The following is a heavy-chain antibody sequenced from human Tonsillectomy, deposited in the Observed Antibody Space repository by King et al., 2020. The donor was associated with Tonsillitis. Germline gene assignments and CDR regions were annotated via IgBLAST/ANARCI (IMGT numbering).Heavy chain of an antibody. CDR2: IYYSGST. J-gene: IGHJ6*03. CDR1: GGSISSYY. D-gene: IGHD3-3*01. CDR3: ARHGRAADFWSGYDYYYYYMDV. Sequence: VQLQESGPGLVKPSETLSLTCTVSGGSISSYYWSWIRQPPGKGLEWIGYIYYSGSTNYNPSVKSRVTISVDTSKNQFSLKLSSVTAADTAVYYCARHGRAADFWSGYDYYYYYMDVWGKGTTVTVSS. V-gene: IGHV4-59*08.